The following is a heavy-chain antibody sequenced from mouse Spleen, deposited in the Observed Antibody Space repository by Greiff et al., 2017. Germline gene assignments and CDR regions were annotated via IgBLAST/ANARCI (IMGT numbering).Heavy chain of an antibody. D-gene: IGHD3-1*01. CDR3: ARQFGLDAMDY. Sequence: QVQLQQPGAELVRPGSSVKLSCKASGYTFTSYWMDWVKQRPGQGLEWIGNIYPSDSETHYNQKFKDKATLTVDKSSSTAYMQLSSLTSEDSAVYYCARQFGLDAMDYWGQGTSVTVSS. CDR2: IYPSDSET. V-gene: IGHV1-61*01. CDR1: GYTFTSYW. J-gene: IGHJ4*01.